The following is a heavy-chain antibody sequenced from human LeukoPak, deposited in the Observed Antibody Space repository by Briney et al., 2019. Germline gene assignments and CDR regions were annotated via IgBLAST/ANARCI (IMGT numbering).Heavy chain of an antibody. V-gene: IGHV3-48*03. J-gene: IGHJ3*02. D-gene: IGHD3-22*01. Sequence: QPGGSLRLSCAASGFTFSSSEMSWVRQAPGKGLEWISYISSTSSHIYYADSVKGRFTISRDNAKNSLYLQMYSLGAGDTAVYYCAREDSRDAFDIWGPGTLVTVS. CDR2: ISSTSSHI. CDR3: AREDSRDAFDI. CDR1: GFTFSSSE.